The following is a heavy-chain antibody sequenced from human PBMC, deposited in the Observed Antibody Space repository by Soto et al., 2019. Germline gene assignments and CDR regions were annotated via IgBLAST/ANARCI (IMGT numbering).Heavy chain of an antibody. V-gene: IGHV3-33*01. CDR1: GFTFSSYG. Sequence: QVQLVESGGGVVQPGRSLRLSCAASGFTFSSYGMHWVRHAPGKGLEWVAVIWYDGSNKYYADSVKGRFTISRDNSKNTLYLQMNSLRAEDTAVYYCARDRQQLFGFTLAYWGQGTLVTVSS. D-gene: IGHD6-13*01. CDR2: IWYDGSNK. J-gene: IGHJ4*02. CDR3: ARDRQQLFGFTLAY.